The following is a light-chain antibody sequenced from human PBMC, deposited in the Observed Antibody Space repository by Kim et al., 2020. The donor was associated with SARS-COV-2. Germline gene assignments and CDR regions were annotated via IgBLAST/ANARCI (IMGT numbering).Light chain of an antibody. CDR3: SSYTLSQPYF. CDR1: SSDVGGHNT. Sequence: QSALTQPASVSGSPGQSITISCTGTSSDVGGHNTVSWYQQHPGKVPKVIIYNVNKRPSGVSNRISGSKSGKTASLTISGLQAEEEADYHCSSYTLSQPYFFGTGTKVTVL. CDR2: NVN. V-gene: IGLV2-14*01. J-gene: IGLJ1*01.